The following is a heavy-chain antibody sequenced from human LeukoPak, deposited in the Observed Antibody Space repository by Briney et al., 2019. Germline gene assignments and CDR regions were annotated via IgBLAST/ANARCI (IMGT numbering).Heavy chain of an antibody. CDR3: ARLRDAYPDY. J-gene: IGHJ4*02. Sequence: GESLKISCKGSGSSFTSYWIGWVRQMPGKGLGWMGIIYPGDSDSRYSPSFQGQVTISADKSISTAYLQWNILKASDTALYYCARLRDAYPDYWGQGTLLTVSS. CDR1: GSSFTSYW. D-gene: IGHD5-24*01. V-gene: IGHV5-51*01. CDR2: IYPGDSDS.